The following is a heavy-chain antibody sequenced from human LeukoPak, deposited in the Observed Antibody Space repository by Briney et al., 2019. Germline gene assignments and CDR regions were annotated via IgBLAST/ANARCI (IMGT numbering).Heavy chain of an antibody. CDR3: ARLGCGGGSCYGNYYYYGMDV. CDR1: GGSISSSSYY. D-gene: IGHD2-15*01. J-gene: IGHJ6*02. CDR2: IYYSGST. Sequence: SETLSLTCTVSGGSISSSSYYWGWIRQPPGKGLEWIGSIYYSGSTYYNPSLKSRVTISVDTSKNHFALRLSSVTAADTAVYYCARLGCGGGSCYGNYYYYGMDVWSQGTTVTVSS. V-gene: IGHV4-39*02.